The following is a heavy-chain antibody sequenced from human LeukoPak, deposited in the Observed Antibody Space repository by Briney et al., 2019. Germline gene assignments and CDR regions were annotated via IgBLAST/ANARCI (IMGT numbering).Heavy chain of an antibody. Sequence: ASVKVSCKASGYTFTSYDINWVRQATGQGLEWMGWMNPNSGNTGYAQKFQGRVTITRNTSISTAYMELSSLRSEDTAVYYCARGDKGVSGIAAAGKGPSLDYWGQGTLVTVSS. CDR3: ARGDKGVSGIAAAGKGPSLDY. CDR1: GYTFTSYD. CDR2: MNPNSGNT. D-gene: IGHD6-13*01. J-gene: IGHJ4*02. V-gene: IGHV1-8*03.